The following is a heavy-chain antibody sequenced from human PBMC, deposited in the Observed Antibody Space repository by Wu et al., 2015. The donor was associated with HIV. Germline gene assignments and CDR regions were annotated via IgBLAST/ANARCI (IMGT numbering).Heavy chain of an antibody. D-gene: IGHD3-10*01. Sequence: QVQLVQSGAEVKKPGASVKVSCKASGYTFTSYYMHWVRQAPGQGLEWMGIINPSGGSTSYAQKFQGRVTMTRDTSTSTVYMELSSLRSEDTAVYYCARDQKGTMVRGGRGISGMDVWGQGTTVTVSS. V-gene: IGHV1-46*01. CDR1: GYTFTSYY. CDR2: INPSGGST. CDR3: ARDQKGTMVRGGRGISGMDV. J-gene: IGHJ6*02.